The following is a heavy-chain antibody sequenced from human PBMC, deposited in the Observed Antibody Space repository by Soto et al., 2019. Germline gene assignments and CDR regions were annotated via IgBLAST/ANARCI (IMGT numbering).Heavy chain of an antibody. J-gene: IGHJ5*01. CDR2: IYKSATT. Sequence: SETLSLTCSVSGDSISNLDYFWAWIRQPPGQALEYIGYIYKSATTYYNPSFESRVAISVDTSKSQLSLNVTSVTAADTAVYFCARGRYCLTGRCFPNWFDSWGQGALVTVS. CDR1: GDSISNLDYF. D-gene: IGHD7-27*01. CDR3: ARGRYCLTGRCFPNWFDS. V-gene: IGHV4-30-4*01.